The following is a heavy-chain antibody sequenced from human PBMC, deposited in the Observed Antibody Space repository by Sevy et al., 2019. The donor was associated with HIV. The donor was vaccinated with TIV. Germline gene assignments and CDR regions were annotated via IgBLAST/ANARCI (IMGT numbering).Heavy chain of an antibody. J-gene: IGHJ6*02. Sequence: SETLSLTCAVYGGSFSGYYWSWIRQPPGKGLEWIGEITHSGTTKYNPPLKSRVIISVDTSKNQFSLKLSSVTAADTAVYYCARGIIEDYYYGMDVWGQGTTVTVSS. V-gene: IGHV4-34*01. CDR3: ARGIIEDYYYGMDV. D-gene: IGHD1-20*01. CDR1: GGSFSGYY. CDR2: ITHSGTT.